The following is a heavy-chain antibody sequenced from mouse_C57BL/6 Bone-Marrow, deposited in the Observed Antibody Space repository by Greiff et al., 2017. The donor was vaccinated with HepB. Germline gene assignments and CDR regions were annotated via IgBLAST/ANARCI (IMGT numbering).Heavy chain of an antibody. CDR3: ARYLMDY. J-gene: IGHJ4*01. CDR2: IYPGDGDT. Sequence: VQLQQSGPELVKPGASVKISCKASGYAFSSSWMNWVEQRPGKGLEWIGRIYPGDGDTNYNGKFKGKATLTADKSSSTAYMQLSSLTSEDSAVYFCARYLMDYWGQGTSVTVSS. D-gene: IGHD5-1*01. CDR1: GYAFSSSW. V-gene: IGHV1-82*01.